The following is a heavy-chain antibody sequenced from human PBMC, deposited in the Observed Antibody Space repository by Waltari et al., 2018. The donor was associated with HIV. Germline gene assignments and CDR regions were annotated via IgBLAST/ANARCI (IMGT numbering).Heavy chain of an antibody. CDR2: VSGSATGP. CDR1: GFAFSTSA. J-gene: IGHJ4*02. CDR3: AKGGDGSYGEGQLDY. Sequence: EVQLLESGGGLVQPGGSLRLSCAASGFAFSTSALTWVRQAPGKGLGGFSAVSGSATGPYYADSVKGRFSIARDFSKNTLYLERNSLRAEDTAVYFCAKGGDGSYGEGQLDYWGQGTLVTVSS. D-gene: IGHD1-26*01. V-gene: IGHV3-23*01.